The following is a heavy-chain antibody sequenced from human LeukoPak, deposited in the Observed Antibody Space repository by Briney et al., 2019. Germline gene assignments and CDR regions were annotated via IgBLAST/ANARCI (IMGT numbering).Heavy chain of an antibody. CDR1: GYTFTSYA. J-gene: IGHJ6*03. CDR2: ISAYNGNT. Sequence: ASVKVSCKASGYTFTSYAISWVRQAPGQGLELMGWISAYNGNTNYAQKLQGRVTMTTDTSTSTAYMELRSLRSDDTAVYYCARDFPTYYFYMDVWGKGTTVTVSS. CDR3: ARDFPTYYFYMDV. V-gene: IGHV1-18*01.